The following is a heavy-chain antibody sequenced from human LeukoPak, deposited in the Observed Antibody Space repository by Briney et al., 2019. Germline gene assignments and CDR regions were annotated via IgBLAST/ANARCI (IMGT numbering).Heavy chain of an antibody. D-gene: IGHD3-16*02. V-gene: IGHV1-69*05. Sequence: SVKVSCKASGGTFSSYAISWVRQAPGQGLEWMGGIIPIFGTANYAQKFQGRVTITTDESTSTAYMELSSLRSDDTAVFYCARGYITWFFDYWGQGTLVTVSS. CDR2: IIPIFGTA. CDR1: GGTFSSYA. J-gene: IGHJ4*02. CDR3: ARGYITWFFDY.